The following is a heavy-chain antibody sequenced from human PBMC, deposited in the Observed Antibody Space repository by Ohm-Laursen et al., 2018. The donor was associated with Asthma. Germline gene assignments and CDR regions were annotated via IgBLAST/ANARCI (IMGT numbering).Heavy chain of an antibody. CDR1: GITVSVNY. D-gene: IGHD1-26*01. V-gene: IGHV3-53*01. J-gene: IGHJ3*02. CDR3: VRAHSGSYSYAFDI. Sequence: GSLRLSCAASGITVSVNYMSWVRQAPGKGLEWVPVIYNGGSTYHADSVRGRFTIPRDNSKNTLYLQMNSLRGEDTAVYYCVRAHSGSYSYAFDIWGQGTVVTVSS. CDR2: IYNGGST.